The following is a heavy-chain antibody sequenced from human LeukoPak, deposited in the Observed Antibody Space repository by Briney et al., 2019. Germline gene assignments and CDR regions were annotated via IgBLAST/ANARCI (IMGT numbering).Heavy chain of an antibody. V-gene: IGHV2-5*02. J-gene: IGHJ5*02. CDR1: GFSVRTSGVG. CDR2: SDWADDK. D-gene: IGHD2-15*01. Sequence: SGPTLVHPTRPLTLTCTFSGFSVRTSGVGGGWIGQPPVKALEWLALSDWADDKSYSPYLNSRLTITKDTSKNHVVLTMTNMAPVDTATYYCAHVDCSGGSCYAGQGLDTGGQGPLVTVS. CDR3: AHVDCSGGSCYAGQGLDT.